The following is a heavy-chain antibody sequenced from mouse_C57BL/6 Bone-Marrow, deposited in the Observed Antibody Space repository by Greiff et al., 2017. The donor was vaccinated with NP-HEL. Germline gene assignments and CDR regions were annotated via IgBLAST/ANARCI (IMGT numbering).Heavy chain of an antibody. CDR1: GFSFNTYA. Sequence: EVHLVESGGGLVQPKGSLKLSCAASGFSFNTYAMNWVRQAPGKGLEWVARIRSKSNNYATYYADSVKDRFTISRDDSESMLYLQMNNLKTEDTAMYYGVRHCYYGSSYVGFAYWGQGTLVTVSA. CDR2: IRSKSNNYAT. V-gene: IGHV10-1*01. CDR3: VRHCYYGSSYVGFAY. D-gene: IGHD1-1*01. J-gene: IGHJ3*01.